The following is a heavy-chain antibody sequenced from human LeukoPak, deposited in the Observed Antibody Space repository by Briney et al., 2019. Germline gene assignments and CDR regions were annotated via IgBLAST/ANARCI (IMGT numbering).Heavy chain of an antibody. J-gene: IGHJ4*02. Sequence: GGSLRLSCAASGFMFSSYEMNWVRQAPGKGLEWISYIGISSGNTKYADSVKGRFTISGDKAKNSVYLQMNSLRVEDTAVYYCARDTKYAFDNWGQGTLVTVSS. CDR2: IGISSGNT. CDR1: GFMFSSYE. D-gene: IGHD2-2*01. V-gene: IGHV3-48*01. CDR3: ARDTKYAFDN.